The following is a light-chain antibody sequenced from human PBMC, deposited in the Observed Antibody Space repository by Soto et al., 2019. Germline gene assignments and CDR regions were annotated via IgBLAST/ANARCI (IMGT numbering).Light chain of an antibody. J-gene: IGLJ1*01. V-gene: IGLV2-8*01. CDR3: NSYAGSNNLGV. CDR1: SSDVGGYNY. CDR2: EVN. Sequence: QSALTQPPSASGSPGQSVTISCTGTSSDVGGYNYVSWYQHHSGKVPKLMIYEVNKRPSGVPDRFSGSKSGNTASLTVSGLQAEDEADYYCNSYAGSNNLGVFGTGTKLTVL.